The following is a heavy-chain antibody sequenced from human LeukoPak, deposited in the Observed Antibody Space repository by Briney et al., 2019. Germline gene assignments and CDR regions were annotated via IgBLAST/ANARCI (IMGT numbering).Heavy chain of an antibody. D-gene: IGHD5-18*01. V-gene: IGHV3-30*03. CDR2: ISYDGSNK. Sequence: GGSLRLSCAASGFTFSSYGMHWVRQAPGKGLEWVAVISYDGSNKYYADSVKGRFTISRDNSKNTLYLQMNSLRAEDTAVYYCARAGLTAMVHGVDYWGQGTLVTVSS. CDR3: ARAGLTAMVHGVDY. CDR1: GFTFSSYG. J-gene: IGHJ4*02.